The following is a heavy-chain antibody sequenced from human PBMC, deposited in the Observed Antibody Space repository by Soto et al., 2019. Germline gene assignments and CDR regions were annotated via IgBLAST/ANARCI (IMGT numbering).Heavy chain of an antibody. Sequence: KGQEWIGYIYYSGSTNYNPSLKSRVTISVETYKNQFSLKLSSVTAADTAVYYCARSMYYYDSSGYCLVGAFDIWGQGTMVTVPS. D-gene: IGHD3-22*01. CDR2: IYYSGST. J-gene: IGHJ3*02. V-gene: IGHV4-59*01. CDR3: ARSMYYYDSSGYCLVGAFDI.